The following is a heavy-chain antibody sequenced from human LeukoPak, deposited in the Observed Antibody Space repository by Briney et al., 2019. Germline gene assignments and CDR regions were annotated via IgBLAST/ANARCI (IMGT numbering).Heavy chain of an antibody. D-gene: IGHD3-9*01. Sequence: PSETLSLTCAVYGGSFSGYYWSWIRQPPGKGLEWIGEINHSGSTNYNPSLKSRVTTSVDTSKNQFSLKLSSVTAADTAVYYCARVSEGVYYDILTGYYPEYYFDYWGQGTLVTVSS. V-gene: IGHV4-34*01. CDR1: GGSFSGYY. J-gene: IGHJ4*02. CDR2: INHSGST. CDR3: ARVSEGVYYDILTGYYPEYYFDY.